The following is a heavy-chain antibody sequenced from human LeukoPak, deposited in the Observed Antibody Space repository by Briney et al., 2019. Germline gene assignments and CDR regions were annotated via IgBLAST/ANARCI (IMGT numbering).Heavy chain of an antibody. Sequence: GGSLRLSCAASGFTFSSYGMHWVRQAPGKGLEWVAVIWYDGSNKYYADSVKGRFTISRDNSKNTLYLQMNSLRAEDTAVYYCARGPPPYSSSSGGGSYYYCGMDVWGQGTTVTVSS. D-gene: IGHD6-6*01. J-gene: IGHJ6*02. CDR2: IWYDGSNK. V-gene: IGHV3-33*01. CDR1: GFTFSSYG. CDR3: ARGPPPYSSSSGGGSYYYCGMDV.